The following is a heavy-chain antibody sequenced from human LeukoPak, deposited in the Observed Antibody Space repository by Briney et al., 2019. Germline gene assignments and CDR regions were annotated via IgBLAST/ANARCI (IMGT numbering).Heavy chain of an antibody. D-gene: IGHD3-22*01. CDR2: IDPSDSYT. CDR3: ARIDYYDSSGYYYRDFDY. Sequence: GESLKISCKGSGYSFTSYWIGWVRQMPGKGLEWMGRIDPSDSYTNYSPSFQGHVTISADKSISTAYLQWSSLKASDTAMYYCARIDYYDSSGYYYRDFDYWGQGTLVTVSS. CDR1: GYSFTSYW. J-gene: IGHJ4*02. V-gene: IGHV5-10-1*01.